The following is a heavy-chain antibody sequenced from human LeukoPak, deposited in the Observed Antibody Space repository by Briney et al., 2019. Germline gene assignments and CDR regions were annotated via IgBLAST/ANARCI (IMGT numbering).Heavy chain of an antibody. CDR1: GHSISSGYY. CDR2: IYQSGST. J-gene: IGHJ3*02. V-gene: IGHV4-38-2*02. CDR3: ARDNALSGGAFDI. D-gene: IGHD2-15*01. Sequence: PSETLSLTCTVSGHSISSGYYWGWIRQPPGKGLEWIGSIYQSGSTNYNPSPKSRVTISIDTSKNQFSLKLSSVTAADTAVYYCARDNALSGGAFDIWGQGTMVTVSS.